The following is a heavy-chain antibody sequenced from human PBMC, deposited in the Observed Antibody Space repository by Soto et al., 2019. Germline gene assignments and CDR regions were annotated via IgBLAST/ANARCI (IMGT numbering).Heavy chain of an antibody. CDR1: GFTSTTAW. V-gene: IGHV3-15*07. CDR2: IKSKIDGGTT. CDR3: TTDSHFTMKLVRFDY. Sequence: EVQLVESGGGLVEPGGSLRLSCAASGFTSTTAWINWVRQAPGKGLEWVGRIKSKIDGGTTDFAAPVKGRFAISRDDSRNMVYFKMNSLEIEDTAVYYCTTDSHFTMKLVRFDYWGLGTLVTVSS. J-gene: IGHJ4*01. D-gene: IGHD3-22*01.